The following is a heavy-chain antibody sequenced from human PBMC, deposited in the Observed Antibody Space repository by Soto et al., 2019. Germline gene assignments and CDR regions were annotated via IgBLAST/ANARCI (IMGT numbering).Heavy chain of an antibody. V-gene: IGHV1-3*01. Sequence: ASVKVSCKASGYTFTSCDISWVRQASGQGLEWMGWMNAGNGNTKYSQKFQGRVTITRDTSASTAYMELSSLRSEDTAVYYCARDRVPDSGYEEYWFDPWGQGTLVTVSS. J-gene: IGHJ5*02. CDR1: GYTFTSCD. CDR2: MNAGNGNT. D-gene: IGHD5-12*01. CDR3: ARDRVPDSGYEEYWFDP.